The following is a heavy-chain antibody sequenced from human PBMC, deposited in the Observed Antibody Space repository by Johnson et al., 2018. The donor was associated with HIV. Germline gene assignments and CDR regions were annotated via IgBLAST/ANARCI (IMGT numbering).Heavy chain of an antibody. D-gene: IGHD1-26*01. Sequence: VQLVESGGGLVQPGGSLRLSCAALGFIFSSYWMHWVRQAPGKGLVWVSRINSDGSSTSYADSVKGRFTISRDNAKNTLYLQMNSLRAEDTAVYYCASGGSRYSGSYLSDAFDIWGQGTMVTVSS. V-gene: IGHV3-74*01. CDR1: GFIFSSYW. CDR2: INSDGSST. CDR3: ASGGSRYSGSYLSDAFDI. J-gene: IGHJ3*02.